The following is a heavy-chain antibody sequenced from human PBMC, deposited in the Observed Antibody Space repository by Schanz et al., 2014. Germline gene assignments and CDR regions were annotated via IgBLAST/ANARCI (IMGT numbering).Heavy chain of an antibody. Sequence: QVQLVESGGGVVRPGRSLRLSCAASGFTFNNYGMHWVRQAPGKGLEWVAVIWYDGTDRYYADSVKGRFTISRDNSKNTLDLQMNSLRAEDPAVYYCAKGSMAARPLLPTDYYFYGTDIWGQGTTVTVSS. CDR2: IWYDGTDR. CDR3: AKGSMAARPLLPTDYYFYGTDI. CDR1: GFTFNNYG. D-gene: IGHD6-6*01. J-gene: IGHJ6*02. V-gene: IGHV3-33*06.